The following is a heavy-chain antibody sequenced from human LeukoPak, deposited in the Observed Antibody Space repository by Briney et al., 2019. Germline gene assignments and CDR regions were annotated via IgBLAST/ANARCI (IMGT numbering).Heavy chain of an antibody. J-gene: IGHJ6*03. CDR3: ARGPRSYYYMDV. CDR2: INPNSGGT. V-gene: IGHV1-2*02. CDR1: GYTFTGYY. Sequence: ASVKVSCKASGYTFTGYYMHWVRQAPGQGLEWMGWINPNSGGTNYAQKFQGRVTMTRDTSISTAYMELSSLRSEDTAVYYCARGPRSYYYMDVWGKGTTVTVSS.